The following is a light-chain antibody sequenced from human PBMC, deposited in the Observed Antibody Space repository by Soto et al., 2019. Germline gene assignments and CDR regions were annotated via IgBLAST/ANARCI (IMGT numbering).Light chain of an antibody. Sequence: QSVLTQPASLFGSPGRSIPISCPGTSGVVGSNNLASWYHPHPGNAPKTMINEGSKRPSGVPNRCFGSKSVNTASLTLSGLQDEGDAGYCRCSFARGSTLVFGGGTKLTVL. J-gene: IGLJ3*02. CDR1: SGVVGSNNL. CDR3: CSFARGSTLV. CDR2: EGS. V-gene: IGLV2-23*01.